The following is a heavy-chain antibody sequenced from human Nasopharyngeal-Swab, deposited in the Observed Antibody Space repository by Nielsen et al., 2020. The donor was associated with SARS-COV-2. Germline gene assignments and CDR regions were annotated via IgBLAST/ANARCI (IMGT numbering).Heavy chain of an antibody. Sequence: SVKVSCKASGGTFSSYAISWVRQAPGQGLEWMGGIIPIFGTANYAQKFQGRVTITADESTSTAYMELSSLRSEDTALYYCARERLGAFDIWGQGTMVTVSS. CDR1: GGTFSSYA. D-gene: IGHD3-16*01. CDR3: ARERLGAFDI. J-gene: IGHJ3*02. V-gene: IGHV1-69*13. CDR2: IIPIFGTA.